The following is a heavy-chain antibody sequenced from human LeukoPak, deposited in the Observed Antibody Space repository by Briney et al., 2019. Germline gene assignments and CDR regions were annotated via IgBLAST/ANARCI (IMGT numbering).Heavy chain of an antibody. J-gene: IGHJ4*02. CDR1: GGSISSYY. Sequence: PSETLSLTCTVSGGSISSYYWSWIRQPPGKGLEWIGYIYYSGSTNYNPSLKSRVTISVDTSKNQFSLKLSSVTAADTAVYYCAVAWYRRYYFDYWGQGTLVTVSS. D-gene: IGHD1-1*01. CDR2: IYYSGST. V-gene: IGHV4-59*12. CDR3: AVAWYRRYYFDY.